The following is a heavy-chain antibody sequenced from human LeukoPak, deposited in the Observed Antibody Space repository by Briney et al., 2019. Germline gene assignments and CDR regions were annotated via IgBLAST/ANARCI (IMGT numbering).Heavy chain of an antibody. CDR3: AGERQRYYGDYY. CDR2: ISSSGSTI. CDR1: GFTFSSYE. V-gene: IGHV3-48*03. Sequence: GGSLRLSCAASGFTFSSYEVNWVRQAPGKGLEWVSYISSSGSTIYYADSVKGRFTISRDNAKNSLYLQMNSLRAEDTAVYYCAGERQRYYGDYYWGQGTLVTVSS. D-gene: IGHD4-17*01. J-gene: IGHJ4*02.